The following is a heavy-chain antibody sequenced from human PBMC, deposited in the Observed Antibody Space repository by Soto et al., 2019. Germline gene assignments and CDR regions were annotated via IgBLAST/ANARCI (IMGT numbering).Heavy chain of an antibody. J-gene: IGHJ6*02. CDR1: AGTFSSYA. D-gene: IGHD2-2*01. Sequence: SVKVSCKASAGTFSSYAISWVRQAPGQGLEWTGGIIAIFGTANYAQKFQGRVTITADESTSTAYMELSSLRSEDTAEYYCARPEYQQIGNYYYGMDVWGQGTTVTVSS. V-gene: IGHV1-69*13. CDR3: ARPEYQQIGNYYYGMDV. CDR2: IIAIFGTA.